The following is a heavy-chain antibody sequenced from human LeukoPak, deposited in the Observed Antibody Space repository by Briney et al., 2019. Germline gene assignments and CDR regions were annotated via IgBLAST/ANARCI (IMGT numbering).Heavy chain of an antibody. CDR2: IKQDGSEK. Sequence: SGGSLRLSCAASGFTFSSFWMTWVRQAPGKGLEWVASIKQDGSEKYYVNSVKGRFTISRDNAKDSLYLQMNSLRAEDTAVYYCASKYSGRGYSYGYGDYWGQGTLVTVSS. CDR3: ASKYSGRGYSYGYGDY. D-gene: IGHD5-18*01. CDR1: GFTFSSFW. J-gene: IGHJ4*02. V-gene: IGHV3-7*01.